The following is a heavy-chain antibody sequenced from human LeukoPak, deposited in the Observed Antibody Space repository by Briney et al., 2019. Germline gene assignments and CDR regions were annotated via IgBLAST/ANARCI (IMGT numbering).Heavy chain of an antibody. CDR2: IGGTGRNT. J-gene: IGHJ4*02. CDR1: GFTFSNYA. V-gene: IGHV3-23*01. Sequence: PGGSLRLSCAASGFTFSNYAFSWVRQAPGKGLEWVSIIGGTGRNTHYADSVKGRFTISRDNSKNTLYLQMNSLRAEDTAVYYCAKGGPAATFPFDYWGQGTLVTVSS. CDR3: AKGGPAATFPFDY. D-gene: IGHD2-2*01.